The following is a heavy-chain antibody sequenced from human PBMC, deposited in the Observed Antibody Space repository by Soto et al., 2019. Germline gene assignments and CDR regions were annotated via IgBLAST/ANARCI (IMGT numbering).Heavy chain of an antibody. J-gene: IGHJ4*02. CDR2: ISSSSSTI. CDR3: ARSPNYYDMGVDY. CDR1: GFTFSSYS. Sequence: LRLSCAASGFTFSSYSMNWVRQAPGKGLEWVSYISSSSSTIYYADSVKGRFTISRDNAKNSLYLQMNSLRDEDTAVYYCARSPNYYDMGVDYWGQGTLVTVSS. D-gene: IGHD3-22*01. V-gene: IGHV3-48*02.